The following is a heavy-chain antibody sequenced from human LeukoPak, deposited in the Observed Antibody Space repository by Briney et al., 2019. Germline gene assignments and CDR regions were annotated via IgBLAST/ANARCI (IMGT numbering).Heavy chain of an antibody. CDR3: AKDLGGYCSGGSCYHSY. CDR1: GFTFSSYA. D-gene: IGHD2-15*01. CDR2: IGGSGGST. J-gene: IGHJ4*02. Sequence: GGSLRLSCAASGFTFSSYAMSWVRQAQGKGLEWVSAIGGSGGSTYYADSVKGRFTISRDNSKNTLYLQMNSLRAEDTAVYYCAKDLGGYCSGGSCYHSYWGQGTLVTVSS. V-gene: IGHV3-23*01.